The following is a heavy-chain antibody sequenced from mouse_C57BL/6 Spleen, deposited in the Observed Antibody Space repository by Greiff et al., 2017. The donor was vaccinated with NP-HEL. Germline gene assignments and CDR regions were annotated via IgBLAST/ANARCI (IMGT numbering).Heavy chain of an antibody. V-gene: IGHV1-62-2*01. J-gene: IGHJ4*01. CDR3: ARHEDYYGNYEGAMDY. D-gene: IGHD2-1*01. Sequence: QVQLQQSGAELVKPGASVKLSCKASGYTFTEYTIHWVKQRSGQGLEWIGWFFPGSGSIKYNEKFKDKATLTADKSSSTVYMELSRLTSEDSAVYFCARHEDYYGNYEGAMDYWGQGTSVTVSS. CDR1: GYTFTEYT. CDR2: FFPGSGSI.